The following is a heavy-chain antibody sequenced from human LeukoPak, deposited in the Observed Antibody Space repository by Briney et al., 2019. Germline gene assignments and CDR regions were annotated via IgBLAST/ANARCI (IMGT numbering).Heavy chain of an antibody. J-gene: IGHJ6*03. CDR1: GFTFSSYG. D-gene: IGHD6-13*01. CDR3: ARAAAGHYYYYYMDV. Sequence: GGSLRLSCAASGFTFSSYGMHWVRQAPGKGLEWVAFIRYDGSNKHYADSVKGRFTISRDNSKNTLYLQMNSLRAEDTAVYYCARAAAGHYYYYYMDVWGKGTTVTVSS. CDR2: IRYDGSNK. V-gene: IGHV3-30*02.